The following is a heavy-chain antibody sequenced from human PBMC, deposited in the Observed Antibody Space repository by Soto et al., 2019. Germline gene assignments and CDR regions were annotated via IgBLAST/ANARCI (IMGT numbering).Heavy chain of an antibody. V-gene: IGHV3-53*01. CDR2: IYSGGST. CDR3: ARDERLYYYGSGPASYYYYGMDV. Sequence: GGSLKLSCEASGFTVRSNYMSWVRQATGKGLEGVSVIYSGGSTYYADSVKGRFTISRDNSKNTLYLQMNSLRAEDTAVYYCARDERLYYYGSGPASYYYYGMDVWGKGTTVTVSS. CDR1: GFTVRSNY. J-gene: IGHJ6*04. D-gene: IGHD3-10*01.